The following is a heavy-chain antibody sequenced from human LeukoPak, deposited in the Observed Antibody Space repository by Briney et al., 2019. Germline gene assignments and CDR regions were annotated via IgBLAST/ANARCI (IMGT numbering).Heavy chain of an antibody. V-gene: IGHV4-39*01. Sequence: SETLSLTCAVSGGSISSSGYSWGWIRQPPGKGLEWIGNINYSGSTYYNPSLKSRVTIFVDTSKNQFSLKVTSVTAADTAVYFCARRVTGDLRRFDYWGQGTLVTVSS. D-gene: IGHD7-27*01. J-gene: IGHJ4*02. CDR1: GGSISSSGYS. CDR2: INYSGST. CDR3: ARRVTGDLRRFDY.